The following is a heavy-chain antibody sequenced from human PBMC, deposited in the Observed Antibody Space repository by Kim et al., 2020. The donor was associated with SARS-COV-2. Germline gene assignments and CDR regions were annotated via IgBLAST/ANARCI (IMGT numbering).Heavy chain of an antibody. CDR2: ITGSGGST. CDR3: AKDRDYYDSSGYYYYYYYGMDV. Sequence: GGSLRLSCAASGFTFNSYALSWVRQAPGKGLEWVSAITGSGGSTYYADSVKGRFTISRDNSKNTLYLQMNSLRAEDTAVYYCAKDRDYYDSSGYYYYYYYGMDVWGQGTTVTVSS. V-gene: IGHV3-23*01. D-gene: IGHD3-22*01. CDR1: GFTFNSYA. J-gene: IGHJ6*02.